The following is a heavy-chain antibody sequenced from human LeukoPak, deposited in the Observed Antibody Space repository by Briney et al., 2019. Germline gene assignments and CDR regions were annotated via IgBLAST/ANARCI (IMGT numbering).Heavy chain of an antibody. V-gene: IGHV1-69*05. D-gene: IGHD3-22*01. Sequence: SVKVSCKASGGTFSSYAISWVRQAPGQGLEWMGRIIPIFGTANYAQKFQGRVTITTDESTSTAYMELSSLRSEDTTVYYCARDSDSSGYYLRWLDYWGQGTLVTVSS. CDR2: IIPIFGTA. CDR3: ARDSDSSGYYLRWLDY. J-gene: IGHJ4*02. CDR1: GGTFSSYA.